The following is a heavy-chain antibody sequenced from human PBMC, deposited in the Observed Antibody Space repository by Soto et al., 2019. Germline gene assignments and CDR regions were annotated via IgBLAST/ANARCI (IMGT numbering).Heavy chain of an antibody. D-gene: IGHD3-10*01. V-gene: IGHV3-23*01. CDR2: ISGSGRNT. CDR1: GFTFSNYA. J-gene: IGHJ6*02. CDR3: AKDLNGSGSFTSYYHYGMDV. Sequence: EVQMLESGGGLVHPGGSLRLSCAASGFTFSNYAMNWVRQAPGKGLEWVSSISGSGRNTYYADSVMGRLTISRDSSKNTLYRQMNSLRVEDTGVYYCAKDLNGSGSFTSYYHYGMDVWGQGTTVTVS.